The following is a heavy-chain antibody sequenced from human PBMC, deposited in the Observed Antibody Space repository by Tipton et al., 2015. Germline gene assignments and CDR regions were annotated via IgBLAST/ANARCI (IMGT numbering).Heavy chain of an antibody. V-gene: IGHV4-39*07. CDR2: IYYSGST. CDR3: AKSRKRVFDL. Sequence: TLSLTCTVSGGSISSSSYYWGWIRQPPGKGLEWIGSIYYSGSTYYNPSLKSRVTISVDTSKNQFSLKLSSVTAADTAVYYCAKSRKRVFDLWGRGTLVTVSS. CDR1: GGSISSSSYY. J-gene: IGHJ2*01.